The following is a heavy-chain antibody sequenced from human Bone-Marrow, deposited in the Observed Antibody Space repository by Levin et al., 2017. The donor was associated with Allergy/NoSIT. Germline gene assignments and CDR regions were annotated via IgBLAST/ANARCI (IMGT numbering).Heavy chain of an antibody. CDR1: GFTFSKYS. CDR2: ITSSGNYI. Sequence: MAGGSLRLSCIASGFTFSKYSMNWVRQAPGKGLEWVSSITSSGNYIYYADSVKGRFTISRDSAKNSLYLHMNSLRVEDAAVYYCARGPSLDYWGQGTPVTVSS. CDR3: ARGPSLDY. V-gene: IGHV3-21*01. J-gene: IGHJ4*02.